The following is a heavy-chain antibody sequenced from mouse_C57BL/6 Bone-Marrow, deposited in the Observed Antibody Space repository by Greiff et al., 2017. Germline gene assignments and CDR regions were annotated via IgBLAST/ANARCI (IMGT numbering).Heavy chain of an antibody. CDR2: IHPNSGST. J-gene: IGHJ3*01. Sequence: QVQLQQPGAELVKPGASVKLSCKASGYTFTRYWMHWVKQRPGQGLEWIGMIHPNSGSTNYNEKFKSKATLTVDKSSSTAYMQLSSLTSKDSAVYYSARDYGNLFAYWGQGTLVTVSA. CDR1: GYTFTRYW. V-gene: IGHV1-64*01. CDR3: ARDYGNLFAY. D-gene: IGHD2-1*01.